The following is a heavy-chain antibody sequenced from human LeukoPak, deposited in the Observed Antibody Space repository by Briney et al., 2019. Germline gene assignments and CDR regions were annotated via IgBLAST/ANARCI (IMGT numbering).Heavy chain of an antibody. CDR2: ISSNGGST. J-gene: IGHJ5*02. CDR1: GFTFSSHA. CDR3: VKSQDYYGQFDP. V-gene: IGHV3-64D*09. D-gene: IGHD3-10*01. Sequence: GRSLRLSCSASGFTFSSHAMYWVRQAPGKRLESVSAISSNGGSTHYADSVKGRFTISRDNSKNMVYLQMSSVRAEDTAVYYCVKSQDYYGQFDPWGQGTLVTVSS.